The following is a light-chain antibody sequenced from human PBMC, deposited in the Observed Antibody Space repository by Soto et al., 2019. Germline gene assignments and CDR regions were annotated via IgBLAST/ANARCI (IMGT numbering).Light chain of an antibody. J-gene: IGKJ4*01. CDR3: HDDGRAPLP. V-gene: IGKV3-20*01. CDR1: PRVSGSN. Sequence: EIVLPQSPGTLSLSPGERVNLSCRASPRVSGSNVGGYQQKPGQAPSLLIYGASKRTTGVPDRFSGSGSGTDFTLTIGRLEPEDFAVYYCHDDGRAPLPFGGGTKVEIK. CDR2: GAS.